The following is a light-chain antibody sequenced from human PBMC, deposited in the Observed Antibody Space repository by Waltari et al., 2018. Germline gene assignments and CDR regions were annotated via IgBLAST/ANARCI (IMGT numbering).Light chain of an antibody. CDR1: SSDVGGSTY. V-gene: IGLV2-8*01. J-gene: IGLJ3*02. CDR2: EVI. Sequence: QSALTQPPSAYGSPGQSVTISCTGTSSDVGGSTYVSSYQQHPGKAPKLMIYEVIKRPSGVPDRFSGSKSGNTASLTVSGLQAEDEADYYCSSYAGSNNLHWVFGGGTKLTVL. CDR3: SSYAGSNNLHWV.